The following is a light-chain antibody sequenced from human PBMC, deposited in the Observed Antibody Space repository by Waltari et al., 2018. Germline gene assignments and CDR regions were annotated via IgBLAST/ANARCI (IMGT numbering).Light chain of an antibody. V-gene: IGLV2-8*01. Sequence: SALTQPPSASGSPGQSVTIPGPGTSSAVGGYTYVSWYQQPPGKAPKLMRYEVSTRPSGVPDRFSGSKSGNTASLTVSGLQAEDEADYYCSSYAGSNNPWVFGGGTKLTVL. CDR3: SSYAGSNNPWV. J-gene: IGLJ3*02. CDR1: SSAVGGYTY. CDR2: EVS.